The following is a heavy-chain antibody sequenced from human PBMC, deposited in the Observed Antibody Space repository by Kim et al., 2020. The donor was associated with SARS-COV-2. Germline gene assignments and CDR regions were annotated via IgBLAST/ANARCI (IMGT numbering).Heavy chain of an antibody. Sequence: YADAVKGRFTISRDNSKNTLYLQMNSLRAEDTAVYYCAKSGRPYGSIDYWGQGTLVTVSS. J-gene: IGHJ4*02. D-gene: IGHD3-10*01. CDR3: AKSGRPYGSIDY. V-gene: IGHV3-30*02.